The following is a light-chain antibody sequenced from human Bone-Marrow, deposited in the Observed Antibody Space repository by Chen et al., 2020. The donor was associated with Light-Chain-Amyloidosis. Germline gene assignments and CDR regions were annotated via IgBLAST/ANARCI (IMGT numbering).Light chain of an antibody. V-gene: IGLV3-27*01. CDR1: ILAKKY. CDR2: KDT. Sequence: SFELTQPSSVSVSPGQTARITCSGDILAKKYARWFQQRPGQAPMLLIFKDTERPSGIPERFSGSSSGTTVTLTISGAQIYDDGDYYCYSATDNYYVFGGGTKLTVL. J-gene: IGLJ3*02. CDR3: YSATDNYYV.